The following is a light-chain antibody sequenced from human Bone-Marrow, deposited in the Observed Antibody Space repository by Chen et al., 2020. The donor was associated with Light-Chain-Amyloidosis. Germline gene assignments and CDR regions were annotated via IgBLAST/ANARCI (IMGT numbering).Light chain of an antibody. J-gene: IGLJ1*01. CDR3: SSYTITNTLV. V-gene: IGLV2-14*01. CDR2: EVT. CDR1: SSDVGGDNH. Sequence: QSALTQPASASGSPGQSINISRTGTSSDVGGDNHVSWYQQHPDKAPKLMIYEVTNRPSWVPDRFSGSKSDNTASLTISGLQTEDEADYFCSSYTITNTLVFGSGTRVTVL.